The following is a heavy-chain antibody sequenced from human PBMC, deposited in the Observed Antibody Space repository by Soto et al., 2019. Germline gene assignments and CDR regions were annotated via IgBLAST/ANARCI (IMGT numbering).Heavy chain of an antibody. CDR2: INAGNGNT. Sequence: ASVKVSCKASGYTFTIYAMHWVRQAPGQRLEWMGWINAGNGNTKYSQKFQGRVTITRDTSASTAYMELSSLRSEDTAVYYCARDWATGWFDPWGQGTLVTVSS. CDR3: ARDWATGWFDP. CDR1: GYTFTIYA. D-gene: IGHD3-16*01. V-gene: IGHV1-3*01. J-gene: IGHJ5*02.